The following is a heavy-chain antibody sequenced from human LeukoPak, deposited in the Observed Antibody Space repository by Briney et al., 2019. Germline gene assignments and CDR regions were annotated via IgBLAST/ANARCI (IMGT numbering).Heavy chain of an antibody. CDR1: GGSISSYY. V-gene: IGHV4-59*01. D-gene: IGHD2-2*01. J-gene: IGHJ5*02. CDR3: ARAGYCSSTSCPKGTNWFDP. CDR2: IYYSGST. Sequence: SETLSLTCTVSGGSISSYYWSWIRQPPGKGLEWIGYIYYSGSTNYNPSLKSRVTISVDTSKNQFSLKLSSVTAADTAVYYCARAGYCSSTSCPKGTNWFDPWGQGTLVTVSS.